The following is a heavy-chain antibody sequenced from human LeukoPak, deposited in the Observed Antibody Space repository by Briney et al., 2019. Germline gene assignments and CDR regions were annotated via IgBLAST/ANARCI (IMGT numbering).Heavy chain of an antibody. CDR1: GGSISSYY. V-gene: IGHV4-4*07. D-gene: IGHD6-13*01. CDR3: ARDPGIAAARDAFDI. Sequence: SETLSLTCTVSGGSISSYYWSWIRQPAGKGLEWIGRIYTSGSTNYNPSLKSRVTMSVDTSKNQFSLKLSSVTAADTAVYYCARDPGIAAARDAFDIWGQGTMVTVSS. J-gene: IGHJ3*02. CDR2: IYTSGST.